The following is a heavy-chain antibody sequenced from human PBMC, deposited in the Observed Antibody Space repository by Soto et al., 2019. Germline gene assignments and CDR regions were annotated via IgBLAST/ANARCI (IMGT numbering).Heavy chain of an antibody. J-gene: IGHJ4*02. V-gene: IGHV4-31*03. CDR2: IYYSGTT. CDR3: ARSQEATVTAFDY. Sequence: SETLSLTCTVSGGSISSGVYYWSWIRQHPGKGLEWIGYIYYSGTTYYNPSLKSRVTISVDTSKNQFSLKLSSVTAADTAVYYCARSQEATVTAFDYWGQGTLVTGSS. CDR1: GGSISSGVYY. D-gene: IGHD4-17*01.